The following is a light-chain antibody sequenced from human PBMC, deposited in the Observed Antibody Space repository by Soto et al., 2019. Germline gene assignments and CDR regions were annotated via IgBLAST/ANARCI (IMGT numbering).Light chain of an antibody. Sequence: DIQMTQFPSTLSASVGDRVTITCRASESISSWLAWYKQKPGKAPKILIYKASTLQSGVPSRLTGSGSGTEFTLTISSLQPDDFATYYCQHYSVFPLTFGGGTKVEIK. J-gene: IGKJ4*01. CDR2: KAS. CDR3: QHYSVFPLT. CDR1: ESISSW. V-gene: IGKV1-5*03.